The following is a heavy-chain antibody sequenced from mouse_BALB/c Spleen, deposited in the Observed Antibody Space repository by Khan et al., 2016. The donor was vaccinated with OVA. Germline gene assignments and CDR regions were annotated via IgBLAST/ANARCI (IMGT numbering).Heavy chain of an antibody. V-gene: IGHV1-4*01. CDR2: INPRSGYT. Sequence: VQLQESGAELARPGASVRMSCKASGYTFTSNTMHWVKKRPGKGLEWIGYINPRSGYTNFNQNFKDKATLTADKSSSTTYMQLSSLTSEDAAVYYCARRTKGYTMDYWGQGTSVTGSS. J-gene: IGHJ4*01. D-gene: IGHD2-14*01. CDR3: ARRTKGYTMDY. CDR1: GYTFTSNT.